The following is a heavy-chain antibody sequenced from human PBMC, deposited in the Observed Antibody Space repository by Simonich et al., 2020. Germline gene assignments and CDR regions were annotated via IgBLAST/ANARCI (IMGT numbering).Heavy chain of an antibody. Sequence: EVQLVESGGGLVKPGGSLRLSCAASGFTFSRISMNWVRQAPGRGLGWVASIRSRRSYIYYADSVKGRFTIPRENAKNSLYLKMNSLRAEDKAVYYCARARGDSSSWYFDYWGQGTLVTVSS. CDR1: GFTFSRIS. J-gene: IGHJ4*02. CDR3: ARARGDSSSWYFDY. V-gene: IGHV3-21*01. D-gene: IGHD6-13*01. CDR2: IRSRRSYI.